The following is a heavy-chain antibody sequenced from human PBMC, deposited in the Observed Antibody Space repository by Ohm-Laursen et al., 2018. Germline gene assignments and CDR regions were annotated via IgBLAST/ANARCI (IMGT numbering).Heavy chain of an antibody. J-gene: IGHJ4*02. V-gene: IGHV4-59*01. CDR2: IYYSGST. CDR1: GGSISSYY. CDR3: ARDLLGSDY. Sequence: TLSLTCPVSGGSISSYYWSWIRQPPGKGLEWIGYIYYSGSTNYNPSLKSRVTISVDTSKNQFSLKLSSVTAADTAVYYCARDLLGSDYWGQGTLVTVSS.